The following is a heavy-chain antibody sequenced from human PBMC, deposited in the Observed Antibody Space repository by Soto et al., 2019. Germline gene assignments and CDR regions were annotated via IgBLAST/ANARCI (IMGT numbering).Heavy chain of an antibody. Sequence: EVQLVESGGGLVQPGGPRRLSCAPSGSPFGTFALNWFRQAPGKGLEWVSSISTGGSSISYADSVKGRYTISRDNAYNSLYLQMNSLRDEDTAVYYCARDGSDLLADWGQGTLVTVSS. CDR1: GSPFGTFA. CDR2: ISTGGSSI. V-gene: IGHV3-48*02. J-gene: IGHJ1*01. D-gene: IGHD2-15*01. CDR3: ARDGSDLLAD.